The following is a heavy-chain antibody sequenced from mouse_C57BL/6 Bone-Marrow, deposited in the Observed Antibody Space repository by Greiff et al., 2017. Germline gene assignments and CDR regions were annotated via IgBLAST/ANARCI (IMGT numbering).Heavy chain of an antibody. V-gene: IGHV1-26*01. CDR3: AREGVYYDYYAMDY. D-gene: IGHD2-1*01. CDR1: GYTFTDYY. J-gene: IGHJ4*01. Sequence: VQLQQSGPELVKPGASVKISCKASGYTFTDYYMNWVKQSHGKSLEWIGDINPNNGGTSYNQKFKGKATLPGDKSSSTAYMELRSLTSEDSAVFYCAREGVYYDYYAMDYWGQGTSVTVAS. CDR2: INPNNGGT.